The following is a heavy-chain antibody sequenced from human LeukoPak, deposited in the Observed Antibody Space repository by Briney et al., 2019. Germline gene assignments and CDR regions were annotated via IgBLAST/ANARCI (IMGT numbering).Heavy chain of an antibody. CDR2: IFYSGIT. D-gene: IGHD6-25*01. J-gene: IGHJ4*02. Sequence: SETLSLTCSVSGGSISPYYWSWIRQPPGKGMEWIGYIFYSGITTYNPSLKSRVTISLDSSKNQFFLRLTSVTAADTAMYYCARAETLAAIYFDFWGQGSLVTVSS. V-gene: IGHV4-59*01. CDR1: GGSISPYY. CDR3: ARAETLAAIYFDF.